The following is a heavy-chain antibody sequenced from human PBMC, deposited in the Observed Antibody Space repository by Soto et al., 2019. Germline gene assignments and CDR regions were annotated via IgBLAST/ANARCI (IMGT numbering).Heavy chain of an antibody. CDR3: ARHHVRGRTIAGAAEF. V-gene: IGHV4-34*01. CDR1: GKSLSGYY. D-gene: IGHD1-26*01. J-gene: IGHJ4*02. CDR2: INHSGNT. Sequence: VQLQQWGAGLLKPSETLSLTCAVYGKSLSGYYWSWIRQPPGKALEWIGEINHSGNTNYNPSLKSRVTISVDTSKNQLFLNLSSVTAADTAMYYCARHHVRGRTIAGAAEFWGQGTLVTVSS.